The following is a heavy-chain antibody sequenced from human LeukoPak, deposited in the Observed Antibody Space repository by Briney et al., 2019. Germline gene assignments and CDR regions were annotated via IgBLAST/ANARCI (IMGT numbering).Heavy chain of an antibody. Sequence: SVKVSCKASGGTFSSYAISWVRQAPGQGLEWMGRIIPIFGTANYAQKFQGRVTIATDESTSTAYMELSSLRSEDTAVYYCARDLTKYWYFDLWGRGTLVTVSS. CDR1: GGTFSSYA. CDR2: IIPIFGTA. J-gene: IGHJ2*01. D-gene: IGHD1-14*01. CDR3: ARDLTKYWYFDL. V-gene: IGHV1-69*05.